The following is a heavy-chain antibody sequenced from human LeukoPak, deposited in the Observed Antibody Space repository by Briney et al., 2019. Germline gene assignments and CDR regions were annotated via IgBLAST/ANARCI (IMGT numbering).Heavy chain of an antibody. V-gene: IGHV4-30-2*01. CDR2: IYHSGST. CDR1: GGSISSGGYS. CDR3: AREGGGTFDY. Sequence: SETLSLTCTVSGGSISSGGYSWSWIRQPPGKDLQCIGYIYHSGSTYYNPSLKSRVTISVDRSKNQFSLKLNSVTAADTAVYYCAREGGGTFDYWGQGSLVTVSS. J-gene: IGHJ4*02. D-gene: IGHD2-15*01.